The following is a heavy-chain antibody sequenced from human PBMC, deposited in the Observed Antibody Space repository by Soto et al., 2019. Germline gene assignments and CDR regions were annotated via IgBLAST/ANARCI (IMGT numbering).Heavy chain of an antibody. CDR1: GGSISSYY. CDR2: IYTSGRT. J-gene: IGHJ6*02. Sequence: QVQLQESGPGLVKPSETLSLTCTVSGGSISSYYWSWIRQPAGKGLEWIGRIYTSGRTNYNPSLKSRVTMSVDTSKNQFSLKLSSVTAADTAVYYCARGRPDTYYDFWSGYDYGMDVWGQGTTVTVSS. CDR3: ARGRPDTYYDFWSGYDYGMDV. D-gene: IGHD3-3*01. V-gene: IGHV4-4*07.